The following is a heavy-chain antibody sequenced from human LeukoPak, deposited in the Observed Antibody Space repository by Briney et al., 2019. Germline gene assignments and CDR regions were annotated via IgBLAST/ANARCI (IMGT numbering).Heavy chain of an antibody. CDR1: GYTFTGYY. Sequence: ASVKVSCKASGYTFTGYYMHWVRQAPGQGLEWMGWINPNSGGTNYAQKFQGRVTMTRDMSTSTVYMELSSLRSEDTAVYYCARGTEYYYDSSGYLSYFDYWGQGTLVTVSS. V-gene: IGHV1-2*02. CDR2: INPNSGGT. CDR3: ARGTEYYYDSSGYLSYFDY. D-gene: IGHD3-22*01. J-gene: IGHJ4*02.